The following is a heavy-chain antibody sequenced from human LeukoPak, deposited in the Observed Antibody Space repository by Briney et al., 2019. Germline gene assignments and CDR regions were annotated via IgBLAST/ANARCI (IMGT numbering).Heavy chain of an antibody. CDR2: IGTNT. CDR1: GFTFSSYT. V-gene: IGHV3-21*04. Sequence: GGSLRLSCAASGFTFSSYTMTWVRQAPGKGLEWVPCIGTNTYYADSVRGRFTISRDNAKNTLFLQMNSLRAEDTAVYYCARAQYTNSWTDYWGQGTLVTVSS. CDR3: ARAQYTNSWTDY. J-gene: IGHJ4*02. D-gene: IGHD6-13*01.